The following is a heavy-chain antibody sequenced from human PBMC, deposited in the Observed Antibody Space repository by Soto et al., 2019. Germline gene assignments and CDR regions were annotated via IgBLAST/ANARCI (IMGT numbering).Heavy chain of an antibody. J-gene: IGHJ6*02. CDR3: ARHFRAGNDYYYYGMDV. V-gene: IGHV5-10-1*01. D-gene: IGHD6-19*01. Sequence: GESLKISCKGSGCNFIKYWIIWVRQMPGKGLEWMGRIDPTDSYTTYSPSFQGHVAISADKSISTASLQWSSLKASDTAMYYCARHFRAGNDYYYYGMDVWGQGTTVTVSS. CDR1: GCNFIKYW. CDR2: IDPTDSYT.